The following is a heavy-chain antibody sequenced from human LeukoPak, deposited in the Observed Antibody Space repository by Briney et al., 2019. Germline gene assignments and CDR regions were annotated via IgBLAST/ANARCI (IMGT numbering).Heavy chain of an antibody. CDR2: ISSSSSYI. CDR3: ARDSGYYDSSGYPSHHFDY. V-gene: IGHV3-21*01. D-gene: IGHD3-22*01. CDR1: GFTFSSYS. Sequence: WGSLRLSCAASGFTFSSYSMNWVRQAPGKGLEWVSSISSSSSYIYYADSVKGRFTISRDNAKNSLYLQMNSLRAEDTAVYYCARDSGYYDSSGYPSHHFDYWGQGTLVTVSS. J-gene: IGHJ4*02.